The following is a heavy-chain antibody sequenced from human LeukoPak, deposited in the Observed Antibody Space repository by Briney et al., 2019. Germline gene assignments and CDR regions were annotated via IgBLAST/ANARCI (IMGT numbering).Heavy chain of an antibody. V-gene: IGHV3-7*01. Sequence: PGGSLRLSCAASGFTFSSNWMIWVRQAPGKGLEWVANIKQDGSEKYYVDSVKGRFTISRDNAKSSLYLQMNSLRAEDTAVYYCARDLWGGYLGGDYWGQGTLVTVSS. CDR3: ARDLWGGYLGGDY. CDR2: IKQDGSEK. J-gene: IGHJ4*02. D-gene: IGHD3-3*01. CDR1: GFTFSSNW.